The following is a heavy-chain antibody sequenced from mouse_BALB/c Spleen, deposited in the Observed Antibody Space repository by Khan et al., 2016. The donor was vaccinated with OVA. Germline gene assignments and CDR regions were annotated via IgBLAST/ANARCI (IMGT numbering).Heavy chain of an antibody. CDR2: INSGSTYT. J-gene: IGHJ1*01. CDR1: GFSFTTYT. CDR3: TRDGDYAHWYFDV. V-gene: IGHV5-6-4*01. D-gene: IGHD2-13*01. Sequence: EVELVESGGGLVRPGGSLKLSCAASGFSFTTYTMSWVRQTPEKRLEWVATINSGSTYTYYPDSVKGRFTISRDNAKNTLYLHMSSLKSEDTAMCYCTRDGDYAHWYFDVWGAGTTVTVSS.